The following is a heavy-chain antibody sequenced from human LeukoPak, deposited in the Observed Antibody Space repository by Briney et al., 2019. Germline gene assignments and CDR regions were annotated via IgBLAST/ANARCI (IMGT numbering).Heavy chain of an antibody. Sequence: GGSLRLSCAASGFTFSSYAMHWVRQAPGKGLEWVAVISYDGSNKYHADSVKGRFTISRDNSKNTLYLQMNSLRAEDTAVYYCARDSGYFDYWGQGTLVTVSS. V-gene: IGHV3-30-3*01. CDR2: ISYDGSNK. CDR1: GFTFSSYA. J-gene: IGHJ4*02. D-gene: IGHD1-26*01. CDR3: ARDSGYFDY.